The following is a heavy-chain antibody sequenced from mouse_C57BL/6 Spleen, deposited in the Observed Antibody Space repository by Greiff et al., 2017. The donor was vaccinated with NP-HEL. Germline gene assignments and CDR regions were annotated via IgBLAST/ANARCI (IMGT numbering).Heavy chain of an antibody. CDR2: IRNKANNHAT. J-gene: IGHJ1*03. CDR3: TRDTTVVAPDWYFDV. V-gene: IGHV6-6*01. Sequence: EVHLVESGGGLVQPGGSMKLSCAASGFTFSDAWMDWVRQSPEKGLEWVAEIRNKANNHATYYAESVKGRFTISRDDSKSSVYLQMNSLRAEDTGIYYCTRDTTVVAPDWYFDVWGTGTTVTVSS. D-gene: IGHD1-1*01. CDR1: GFTFSDAW.